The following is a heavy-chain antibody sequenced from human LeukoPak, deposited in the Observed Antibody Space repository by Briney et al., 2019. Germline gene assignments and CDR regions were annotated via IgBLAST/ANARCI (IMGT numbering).Heavy chain of an antibody. CDR1: AYTYTSYG. CDR2: ISAYNGNT. J-gene: IGHJ4*02. Sequence: GASVKVSCKTSAYTYTSYGFSWVRQAPGQGLEWMGWISAYNGNTNYAQKLQGRVTMTTDTSTSTAYMELRSLRSDDTAVYYCARRGLEIPVADYWGQGTLVTVSS. CDR3: ARRGLEIPVADY. D-gene: IGHD6-19*01. V-gene: IGHV1-18*04.